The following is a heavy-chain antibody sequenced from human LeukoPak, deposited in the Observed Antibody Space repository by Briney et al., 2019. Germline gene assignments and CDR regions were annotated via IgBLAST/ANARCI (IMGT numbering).Heavy chain of an antibody. V-gene: IGHV4-59*08. CDR2: IHFSGTT. CDR1: GGSIFTYY. D-gene: IGHD1-26*01. CDR3: ARRGSGSYPV. J-gene: IGHJ4*02. Sequence: PSETLSLTCTVPGGSIFTYYWSWIRQPPGKGLEWIAFIHFSGTTNYNPSLKSRGAISVDTSKNEFSLRLSSVTAADTAVYFCARRGSGSYPVWGQGIPVTVSS.